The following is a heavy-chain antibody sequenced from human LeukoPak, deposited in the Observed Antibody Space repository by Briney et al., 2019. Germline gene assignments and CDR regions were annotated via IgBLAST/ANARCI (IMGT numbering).Heavy chain of an antibody. J-gene: IGHJ4*02. CDR2: IYYSGST. Sequence: SETLSFTCTVSGGSVSSYYWSWIRQPPGKGLEWIGYIYYSGSTNYNPSLKSRVTMSVDTSKNQFSLKLSSVIAADTAVYYCARGIYCSSSSCHYYFDYWGQGTLVTVSS. CDR3: ARGIYCSSSSCHYYFDY. V-gene: IGHV4-59*02. CDR1: GGSVSSYY. D-gene: IGHD2-2*01.